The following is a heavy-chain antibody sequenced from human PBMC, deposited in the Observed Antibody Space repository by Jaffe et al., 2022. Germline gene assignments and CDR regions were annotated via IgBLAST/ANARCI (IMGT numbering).Heavy chain of an antibody. CDR3: ARDEPNYDILTGYSPGAFDI. CDR2: IYTSGST. J-gene: IGHJ3*02. CDR1: GGSISSGSYY. D-gene: IGHD3-9*01. V-gene: IGHV4-61*02. Sequence: QVQLQESGPGLVKPSQTLSLTCTVSGGSISSGSYYWSWIRQPAGKGLEWIGRIYTSGSTNYNPSLKSRVTISVDTSKNQFSLKLSSVTAADTAVYYCARDEPNYDILTGYSPGAFDIWGQGTMVTVSS.